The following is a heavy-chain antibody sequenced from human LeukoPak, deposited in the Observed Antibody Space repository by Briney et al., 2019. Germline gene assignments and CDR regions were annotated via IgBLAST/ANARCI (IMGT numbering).Heavy chain of an antibody. Sequence: PGGSLRLSCAASGFTVCSNYMSWVRQAPGKGLEWVSVIYSGGRTYYADSVKGRFTISRDNSKNTLYLQMNSLRAEDTAVYYCAREEVVQQLNGGAFDIWGQRTMVTVSS. CDR3: AREEVVQQLNGGAFDI. J-gene: IGHJ3*02. D-gene: IGHD6-13*01. CDR2: IYSGGRT. CDR1: GFTVCSNY. V-gene: IGHV3-53*01.